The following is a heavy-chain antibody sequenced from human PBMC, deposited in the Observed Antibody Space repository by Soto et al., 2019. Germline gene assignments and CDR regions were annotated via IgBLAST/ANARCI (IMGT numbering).Heavy chain of an antibody. V-gene: IGHV4-59*01. CDR3: ARVGPWIFGAGPYGMDV. CDR1: GGSISSYY. CDR2: IYYSGST. D-gene: IGHD3-3*01. J-gene: IGHJ6*02. Sequence: PSETLSLTCTVSGGSISSYYWSWIRQPPGKGLEWIGYIYYSGSTNYNPSLKSRVTISVDTSKNQFSLKLSSVTAADTAVYYCARVGPWIFGAGPYGMDVWGQGTTVSVSS.